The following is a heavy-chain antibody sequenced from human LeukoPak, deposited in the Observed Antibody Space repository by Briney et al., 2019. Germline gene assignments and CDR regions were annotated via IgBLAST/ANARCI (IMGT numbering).Heavy chain of an antibody. Sequence: GGSLRLSCAASGFTFSSYSMNWVRQAPGKGLEWVSSISSSSSYIYYADSVKGRLTISRDNAKNSLYLQMNSLRAEDTAVYYCARDLSYYDVSPEDYWGQGTLVTVSS. J-gene: IGHJ4*02. CDR1: GFTFSSYS. CDR2: ISSSSSYI. D-gene: IGHD3-22*01. V-gene: IGHV3-21*01. CDR3: ARDLSYYDVSPEDY.